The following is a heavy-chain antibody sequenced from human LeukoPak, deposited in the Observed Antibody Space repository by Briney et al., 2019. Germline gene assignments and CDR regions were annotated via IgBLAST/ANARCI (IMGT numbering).Heavy chain of an antibody. CDR1: GYTFTDAY. CDR2: INPDSGGT. Sequence: GASVKVSCKASGYTFTDAYIHWVRQAPGQGLEWMGWINPDSGGTNYAQKFQGRVTMTRDTSITTVYMELSSLRSDDTAVYYCARVKYRAVGDKQHWGRGTLVTVSS. CDR3: ARVKYRAVGDKQH. J-gene: IGHJ1*01. V-gene: IGHV1-2*02. D-gene: IGHD2-21*01.